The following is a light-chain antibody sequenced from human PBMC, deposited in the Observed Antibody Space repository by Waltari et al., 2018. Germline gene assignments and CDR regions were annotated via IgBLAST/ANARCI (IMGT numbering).Light chain of an antibody. CDR1: QSVSSN. J-gene: IGKJ1*01. V-gene: IGKV3-15*01. Sequence: IVMTQSPATLSVSPGEGAPLPCRVSQSVSSNLAWYQQKPGQAPRLLIYGASTRATGLPVRFSGSGSGTEFTLTISSLQSEDFAVYYCQQYNNWPPLFGQGTKVEIK. CDR3: QQYNNWPPL. CDR2: GAS.